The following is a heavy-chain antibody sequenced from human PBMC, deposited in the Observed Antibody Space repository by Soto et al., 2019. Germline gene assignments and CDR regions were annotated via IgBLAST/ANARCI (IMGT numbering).Heavy chain of an antibody. CDR3: AKELHTSSGWSQVIY. Sequence: GGSLRLSCAASGFTFSSYSMNWVRQAPGKGLEWVSSISGSGGSTYYADSVKGRFTISRDNSKNTLYLQMNSLRAEDTAVYYCAKELHTSSGWSQVIYWGQGTLVTVSS. V-gene: IGHV3-23*01. D-gene: IGHD6-19*01. CDR2: ISGSGGST. J-gene: IGHJ4*02. CDR1: GFTFSSYS.